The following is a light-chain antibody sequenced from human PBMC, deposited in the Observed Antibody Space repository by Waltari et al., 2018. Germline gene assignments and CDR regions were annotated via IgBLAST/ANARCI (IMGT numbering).Light chain of an antibody. J-gene: IGKJ5*01. CDR2: AAS. CDR1: QGINDW. CDR3: QQADSIPIT. V-gene: IGKV1D-12*01. Sequence: DIQMTQSPSSVSASVGDRVTITCRASQGINDWLAWYQQKPGKAPKLLIYAASTLQSGVPSRFRGSGAGTDFTLTIRSLQPEDFATYFCQQADSIPITFGQGTRLEIK.